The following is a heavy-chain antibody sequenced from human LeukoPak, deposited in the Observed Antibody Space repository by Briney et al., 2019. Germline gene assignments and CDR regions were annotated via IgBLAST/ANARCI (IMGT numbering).Heavy chain of an antibody. J-gene: IGHJ3*02. CDR2: IRYDGSNK. CDR3: ANFAVGCARCAFDI. D-gene: IGHD2-21*01. Sequence: GGSLRLSCAASGFTFSSYGMHWVRQAPGKGLERVAFIRYDGSNKYYADSVKGRFTISRDNSKNTLYLQMNSLRAGDTAVYYCANFAVGCARCAFDIWGQGTMVTVSS. CDR1: GFTFSSYG. V-gene: IGHV3-30*02.